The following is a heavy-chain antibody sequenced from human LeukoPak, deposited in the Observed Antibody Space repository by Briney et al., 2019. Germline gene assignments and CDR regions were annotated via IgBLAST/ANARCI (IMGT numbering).Heavy chain of an antibody. CDR2: IIPIFGTA. D-gene: IGHD3-16*02. Sequence: SVNVSCTASGGTFSSYAISWVRQAPGQGLEWMGGIIPIFGTASYAQKFQGRVTITADESTSTAYMELSSLRSEDTAVYYCAREYEGVIAFDYWGQGTLVTVSS. V-gene: IGHV1-69*13. J-gene: IGHJ4*02. CDR3: AREYEGVIAFDY. CDR1: GGTFSSYA.